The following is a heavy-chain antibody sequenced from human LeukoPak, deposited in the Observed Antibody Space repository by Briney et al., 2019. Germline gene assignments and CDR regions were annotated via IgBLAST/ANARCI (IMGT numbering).Heavy chain of an antibody. CDR1: GGSISSGGYC. J-gene: IGHJ6*02. CDR2: IYYSGST. V-gene: IGHV4-31*03. Sequence: SETLSLTCTVSGGSISSGGYCWSWIRQHPGKGLEWIGYIYYSGSTYYNPSLKSRVTISVDTSKNQFSLKLSSVTAADTAVYYCARALRYFDPYYYGMDVWGQGTTVTVSS. D-gene: IGHD3-9*01. CDR3: ARALRYFDPYYYGMDV.